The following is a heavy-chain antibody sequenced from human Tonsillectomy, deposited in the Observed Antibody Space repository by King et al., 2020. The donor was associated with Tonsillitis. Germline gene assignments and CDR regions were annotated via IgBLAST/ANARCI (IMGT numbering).Heavy chain of an antibody. D-gene: IGHD7-27*01. CDR1: GGSFSSDY. J-gene: IGHJ4*02. CDR3: ARERVTGDESYFDY. V-gene: IGHV4-59*01. Sequence: QLQESGPGLVKPSETLSLTCTVSGGSFSSDYWSWIRQPPGKGLEWIGYIYYSGSTNYNPSLKSRVTISLDTSKNQFSLRLSSVTAADTAVYFCARERVTGDESYFDYWGQGTLVTVSS. CDR2: IYYSGST.